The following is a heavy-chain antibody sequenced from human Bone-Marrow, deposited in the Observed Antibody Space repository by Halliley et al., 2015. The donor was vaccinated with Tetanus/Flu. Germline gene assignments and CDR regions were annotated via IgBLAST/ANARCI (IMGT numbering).Heavy chain of an antibody. CDR3: ARELGTYAEFDP. J-gene: IGHJ5*02. CDR1: GYTFSSYG. D-gene: IGHD3-16*01. V-gene: IGHV1-18*01. CDR2: ISGYNGNT. Sequence: QLVQSGGEGKKPGASVKVSCKASGYTFSSYGITWVRQAPGQGLEWMGWISGYNGNTNYAQKLQGRVTLTTDTSTSTAYMELRSLRSDDTAVYYCARELGTYAEFDPWGQGTLVPVPS.